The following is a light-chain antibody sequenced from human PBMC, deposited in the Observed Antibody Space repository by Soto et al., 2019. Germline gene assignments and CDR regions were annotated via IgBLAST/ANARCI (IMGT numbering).Light chain of an antibody. CDR1: SSDIGGYNY. V-gene: IGLV2-14*03. CDR3: SSYRSGSTQV. J-gene: IGLJ1*01. CDR2: DVT. Sequence: QSALTQPDSVSGSPGQSITLSCTGTSSDIGGYNYVSWYQQHPGKAPKLMIYDVTNRPSGVSNRFSGSKSGNTASLTISGLQAEDEADYYCSSYRSGSTQVFGPGTKVTVL.